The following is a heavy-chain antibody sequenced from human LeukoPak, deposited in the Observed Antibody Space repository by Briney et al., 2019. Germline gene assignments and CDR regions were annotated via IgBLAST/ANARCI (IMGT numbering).Heavy chain of an antibody. CDR3: ASRYSSSWYQTPGNWFDP. D-gene: IGHD6-13*01. Sequence: GRSLRLSCATSGFTFNDYAMYWVRQAPGKGLEWVSGISWNSRSIASADSVKGRFTISRDNAKNSLYLQMNSLRAEDTAVYYCASRYSSSWYQTPGNWFDPWGQGTLVTVSS. CDR1: GFTFNDYA. V-gene: IGHV3-9*01. J-gene: IGHJ5*02. CDR2: ISWNSRSI.